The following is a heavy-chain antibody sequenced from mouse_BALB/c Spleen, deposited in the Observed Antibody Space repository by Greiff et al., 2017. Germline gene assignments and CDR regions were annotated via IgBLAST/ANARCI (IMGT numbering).Heavy chain of an antibody. CDR2: ISSGSSTI. Sequence: DVMLVESGGGLVQPGGSRKLSCAASGFTFSSFGMHWVRQAPEKGLEWVAYISSGSSTIYYADTVKGRFTISRDNPKNTLFLQMTSLRSEDTAMYYCARRTYGSSLDYWGQGTTLTVSS. D-gene: IGHD1-1*01. J-gene: IGHJ2*01. V-gene: IGHV5-17*02. CDR1: GFTFSSFG. CDR3: ARRTYGSSLDY.